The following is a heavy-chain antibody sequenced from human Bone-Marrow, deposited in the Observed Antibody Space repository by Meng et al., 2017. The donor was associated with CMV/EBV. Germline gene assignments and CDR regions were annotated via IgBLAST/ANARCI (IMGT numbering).Heavy chain of an antibody. Sequence: GESLKISCAASGFTVSSNYMSWVRQAPGKGLEWVSVIYSGGSTYYAVSVKGRFTISRYNSKNTLYLQMNSLRAEDTAVYYCAREGGSYYFDYWGQGTLVTVSS. CDR1: GFTVSSNY. D-gene: IGHD1-26*01. J-gene: IGHJ4*02. CDR2: IYSGGST. CDR3: AREGGSYYFDY. V-gene: IGHV3-53*04.